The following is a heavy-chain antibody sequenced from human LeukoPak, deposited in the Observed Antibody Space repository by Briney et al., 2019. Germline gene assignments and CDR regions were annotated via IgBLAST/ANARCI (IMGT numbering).Heavy chain of an antibody. J-gene: IGHJ6*03. D-gene: IGHD1-20*01. V-gene: IGHV3-7*03. Sequence: PGGSLRLSCAASGFTFSSYWMSWVRQAPGKGLEWVANIKQDGSEKYYVDSVKGRFTISRDNAKNSLYLQMNSLRAEDTALYYCARVADNLYYYYYYMDVWGKGTTVTVSS. CDR1: GFTFSSYW. CDR2: IKQDGSEK. CDR3: ARVADNLYYYYYYMDV.